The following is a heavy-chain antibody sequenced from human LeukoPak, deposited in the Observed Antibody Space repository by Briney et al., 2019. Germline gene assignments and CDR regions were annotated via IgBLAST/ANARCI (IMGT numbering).Heavy chain of an antibody. CDR1: GFTFSSYA. V-gene: IGHV3-30-3*01. J-gene: IGHJ4*02. Sequence: PGRSLRLSCAASGFTFSSYAVHWVRQAPGKGLEWVAVISYDGSNKYYADSVKGRFTISRDNSKNTLYLQMNSLRAEDTAVYYCARDRPSRTFGGVIAAIDYWGQGTLVTVSS. CDR2: ISYDGSNK. CDR3: ARDRPSRTFGGVIAAIDY. D-gene: IGHD3-16*02.